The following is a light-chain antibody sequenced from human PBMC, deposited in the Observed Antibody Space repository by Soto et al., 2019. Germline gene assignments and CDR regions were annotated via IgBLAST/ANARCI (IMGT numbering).Light chain of an antibody. Sequence: EIVLTQSPGTLSLSPGDRATLSCRASQSVSSTFIVWYQQKPGQAPRLLIYGASNRATGIPERFSGSGSGTEFTLTISRLEPEDFAVYYCHQYGGSPPYTFGQGTNLEIK. J-gene: IGKJ2*01. CDR1: QSVSSTF. V-gene: IGKV3-20*01. CDR3: HQYGGSPPYT. CDR2: GAS.